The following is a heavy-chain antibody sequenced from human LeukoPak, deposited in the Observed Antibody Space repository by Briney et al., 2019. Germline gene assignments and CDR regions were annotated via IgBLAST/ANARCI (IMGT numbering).Heavy chain of an antibody. Sequence: ASVKVSCKASGGTFSSYGISWERQAPGQGLEWMGWISAYNGNTNYAQKLRGRVTMTTDTSTSTAYMELRSLRSDDKAVYYCARGEKFYNWNYLGLDYWGQGTLVTVSS. CDR1: GGTFSSYG. J-gene: IGHJ4*02. CDR2: ISAYNGNT. D-gene: IGHD1-7*01. CDR3: ARGEKFYNWNYLGLDY. V-gene: IGHV1-18*01.